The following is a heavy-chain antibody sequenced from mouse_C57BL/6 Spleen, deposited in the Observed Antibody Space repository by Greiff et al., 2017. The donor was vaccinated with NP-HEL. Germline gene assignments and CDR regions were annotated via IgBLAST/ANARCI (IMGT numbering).Heavy chain of an antibody. CDR3: ARTLYYGSSFYAMDY. D-gene: IGHD1-1*01. CDR1: GFTFSDYG. J-gene: IGHJ4*01. Sequence: EVMLVESGGGLVKPGGSLKLSCAASGFTFSDYGMHWVRQAPEKGLEWVAYISSGSSTIYYADTVKGRFTISRDNAKNTLFLQMTSLRSEDTAMYYCARTLYYGSSFYAMDYWGQGTSVTVSS. CDR2: ISSGSSTI. V-gene: IGHV5-17*01.